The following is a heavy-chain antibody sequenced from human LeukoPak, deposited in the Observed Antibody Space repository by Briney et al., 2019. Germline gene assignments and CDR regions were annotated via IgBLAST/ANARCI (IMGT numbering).Heavy chain of an antibody. Sequence: GGSLRLSCVASGFTFDNYAMSWVCQAPGKGLEWVSAISGSRGDTYYAASVLGRFTISRDNSRNTLYLQMNSLRAEDTALYYCAKDRRFPDDVLDLWGQGTLVTVSS. J-gene: IGHJ3*01. CDR1: GFTFDNYA. CDR2: ISGSRGDT. V-gene: IGHV3-23*01. CDR3: AKDRRFPDDVLDL. D-gene: IGHD2-21*01.